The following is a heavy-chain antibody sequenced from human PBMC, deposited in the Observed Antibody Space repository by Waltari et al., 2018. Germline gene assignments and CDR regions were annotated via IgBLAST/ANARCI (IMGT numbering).Heavy chain of an antibody. Sequence: APGQGLEWMGIINPSGGSTSYAQKFQGRVTMTRDTSTSTVYMELSSLRSEDTAVYYCARSYHDGGTGSFDYWGQGTLVTVSS. D-gene: IGHD3-10*01. V-gene: IGHV1-46*01. CDR2: INPSGGST. J-gene: IGHJ4*02. CDR3: ARSYHDGGTGSFDY.